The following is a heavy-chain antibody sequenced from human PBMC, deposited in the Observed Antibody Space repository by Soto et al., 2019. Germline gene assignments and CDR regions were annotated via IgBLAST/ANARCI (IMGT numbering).Heavy chain of an antibody. Sequence: GGSLRLSCAASGFTFSSYGMHWVRQAPGKGLEWVAVIWYDGSNKYYADSVKGRFTISRDNSKNTLYLQMNSLRAEDTDVYYCGSWGDAADEDQRQHCGQGTLVTVSS. CDR2: IWYDGSNK. D-gene: IGHD2-2*01. CDR1: GFTFSSYG. V-gene: IGHV3-33*01. J-gene: IGHJ1*01. CDR3: GSWGDAADEDQRQH.